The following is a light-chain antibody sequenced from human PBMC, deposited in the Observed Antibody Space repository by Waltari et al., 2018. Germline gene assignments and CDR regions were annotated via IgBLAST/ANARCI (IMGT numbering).Light chain of an antibody. CDR2: RAS. V-gene: IGKV1-5*03. CDR3: QQYDSYEYT. J-gene: IGKJ2*01. Sequence: DIQMTQSPSTLSASVGDRVTITCRASQSITNWLAWYQQRPGQAPKLLIFRASLLERGVPSRFSGSGHGTEFTLTISGLQPDDFGTYYCQQYDSYEYTFGQGTYLEIK. CDR1: QSITNW.